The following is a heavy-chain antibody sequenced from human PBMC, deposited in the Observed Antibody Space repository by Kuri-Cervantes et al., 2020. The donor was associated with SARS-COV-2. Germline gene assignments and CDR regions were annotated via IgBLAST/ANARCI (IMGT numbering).Heavy chain of an antibody. V-gene: IGHV3-30*04. Sequence: GESLKISCAASGFSFSVYAMHWVRQAPGKGLEWVATISYNGRNKYYADSVRGRFTISRDNTKNSLYLQMNSLRAEDTAVYYCARDCSSPYKYYYYYYMDVWGKGTTVTVSS. J-gene: IGHJ6*03. CDR2: ISYNGRNK. CDR1: GFSFSVYA. D-gene: IGHD6-13*01. CDR3: ARDCSSPYKYYYYYYMDV.